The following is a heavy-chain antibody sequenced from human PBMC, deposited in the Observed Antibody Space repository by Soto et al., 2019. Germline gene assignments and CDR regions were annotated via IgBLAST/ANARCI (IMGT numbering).Heavy chain of an antibody. D-gene: IGHD2-21*01. Sequence: ELQLVETGGGLIQTGGSLRLSCAASGFSISSNYIAWVRQPPGKGLEWVSTTFSGGNTEYAASVKGRCSISRDNYKNTLYLQMDNLRVEATAVYYCARKPPRAIQGWAFGMDVWGQGTTVSVSS. J-gene: IGHJ6*02. CDR1: GFSISSNY. CDR2: TFSGGNT. CDR3: ARKPPRAIQGWAFGMDV. V-gene: IGHV3-53*02.